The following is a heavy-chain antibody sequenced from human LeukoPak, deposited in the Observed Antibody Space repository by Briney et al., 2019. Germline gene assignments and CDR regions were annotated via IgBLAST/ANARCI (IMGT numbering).Heavy chain of an antibody. CDR1: GFTFSSYW. V-gene: IGHV3-74*01. D-gene: IGHD3-22*01. CDR3: ARGKGYYSNDAFGI. Sequence: GGSLRLSCAASGFTFSSYWMHWVRQAPGKGLVWVSRINSDGSSTSYADSVKGRFTISRDTAKNTLYLQMNSLRAEDTAVYYCARGKGYYSNDAFGIWGQGTMVTVSS. J-gene: IGHJ3*02. CDR2: INSDGSST.